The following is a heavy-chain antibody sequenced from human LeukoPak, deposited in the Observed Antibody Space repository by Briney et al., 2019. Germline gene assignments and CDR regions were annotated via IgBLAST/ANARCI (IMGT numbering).Heavy chain of an antibody. Sequence: SETLSLTCDVCGGSVTSTNWWTWVRQPPGKGLEWIGEVHLDGRIIYSPSVKSRLIMSVDLPENHISLKLTSVTAADTAVYYCAGEGGFSRPLDNSGQGSLVTVSS. J-gene: IGHJ4*02. CDR2: VHLDGRI. D-gene: IGHD3-3*01. CDR3: AGEGGFSRPLDN. CDR1: GGSVTSTNW. V-gene: IGHV4-4*02.